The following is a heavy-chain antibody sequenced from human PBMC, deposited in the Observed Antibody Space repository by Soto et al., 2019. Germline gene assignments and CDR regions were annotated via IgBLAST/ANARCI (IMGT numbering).Heavy chain of an antibody. V-gene: IGHV4-39*01. D-gene: IGHD1-26*01. J-gene: IGHJ4*02. CDR2: IYYSGST. Sequence: QLQLQESGPGLVKPSETLSLTCTVSGGSISSSSYYWGWIRQPPGKGLEWIGSIYYSGSTYYNPSLKSRVTIAVDTSKTQFSLKLSSVTAADTAVYYCAAPYSGSYFRDYWGQGTLVTVSS. CDR1: GGSISSSSYY. CDR3: AAPYSGSYFRDY.